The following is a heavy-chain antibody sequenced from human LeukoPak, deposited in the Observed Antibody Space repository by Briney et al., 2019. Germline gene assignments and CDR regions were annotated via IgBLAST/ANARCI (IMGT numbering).Heavy chain of an antibody. V-gene: IGHV1-18*01. J-gene: IGHJ4*02. Sequence: GASVKVSCKASGYTFTSYGISWVRQALGQGLEWMGWISAYNGNTNYAQKFQGRVTMTTDTSTSTAYMELRSLRSDDTAVYYCAREGYCSGTTCDKPFDYWGQGTLVTVAS. CDR1: GYTFTSYG. CDR3: AREGYCSGTTCDKPFDY. CDR2: ISAYNGNT. D-gene: IGHD2-2*01.